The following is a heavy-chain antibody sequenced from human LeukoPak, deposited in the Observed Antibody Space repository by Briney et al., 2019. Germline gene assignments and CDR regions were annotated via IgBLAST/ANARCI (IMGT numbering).Heavy chain of an antibody. CDR1: GVSISSYY. D-gene: IGHD6-13*01. V-gene: IGHV4-59*01. CDR3: VREVAADYFDY. Sequence: SETLSLTCTVSGVSISSYYWSWIRQPPGRGLEWIGYIYYSGSTNYNPSLKSRVTISVDTSKNQFSLKLNSVTAADTAVYYCVREVAADYFDYWGQGTLVTVSS. CDR2: IYYSGST. J-gene: IGHJ4*02.